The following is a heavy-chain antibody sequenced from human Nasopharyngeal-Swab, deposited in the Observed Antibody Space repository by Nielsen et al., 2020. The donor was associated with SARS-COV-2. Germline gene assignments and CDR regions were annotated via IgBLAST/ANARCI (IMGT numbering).Heavy chain of an antibody. D-gene: IGHD1-14*01. V-gene: IGHV3-74*01. Sequence: GESLKISCAASGFTFSSYWMHWVRQAPGKGLVWVSRINSDGSSTSYADSVKGRFTISRDNAKNSLYLQMNSLRDEDTAVYYCFQTDPAFDIWGQGTMVTVSS. CDR1: GFTFSSYW. CDR2: INSDGSST. J-gene: IGHJ3*02. CDR3: FQTDPAFDI.